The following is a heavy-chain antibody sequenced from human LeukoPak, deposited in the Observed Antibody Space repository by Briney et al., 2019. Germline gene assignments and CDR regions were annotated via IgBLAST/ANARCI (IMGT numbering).Heavy chain of an antibody. Sequence: PSETLSLTCAVYGGSFSTYYWSWIRQPPGKGLEWIGEINHSGSTNYNPSLKSRVTISVDTSKNQFSLKLSSVTAADTAVYYSARVLLWFGEQFDYWGQGTLVTVSS. CDR1: GGSFSTYY. V-gene: IGHV4-34*01. CDR3: ARVLLWFGEQFDY. D-gene: IGHD3-10*01. CDR2: INHSGST. J-gene: IGHJ4*02.